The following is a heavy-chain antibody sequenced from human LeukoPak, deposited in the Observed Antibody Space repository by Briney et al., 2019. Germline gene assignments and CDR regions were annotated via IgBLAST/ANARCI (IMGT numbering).Heavy chain of an antibody. D-gene: IGHD3-10*01. V-gene: IGHV3-21*01. CDR3: ARDSSRPWFGELLHSLGYFDY. J-gene: IGHJ4*02. Sequence: GGSLRLSCAASGFTFSSYSMNWVRQAPGKGLEWVSSISSSSSYIYYADSVKGRFTISRDNAKNSLYLQMNSLRAEDTAVYYCARDSSRPWFGELLHSLGYFDYWGQGTLVTVSS. CDR1: GFTFSSYS. CDR2: ISSSSSYI.